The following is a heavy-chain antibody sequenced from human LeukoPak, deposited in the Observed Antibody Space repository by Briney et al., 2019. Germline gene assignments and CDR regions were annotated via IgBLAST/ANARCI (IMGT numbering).Heavy chain of an antibody. CDR2: FDPEDGET. Sequence: GASVKVSCKVSGYTLTELSMHWVRQAPGKGLEWMGGFDPEDGETIYAQKFQGRVTMTEDTSTDTAYMELSSLRAEDTAVYYCAKYCSGGNCYSGLYWGQGTLVTVSS. CDR1: GYTLTELS. D-gene: IGHD2-15*01. CDR3: AKYCSGGNCYSGLY. V-gene: IGHV1-24*01. J-gene: IGHJ4*02.